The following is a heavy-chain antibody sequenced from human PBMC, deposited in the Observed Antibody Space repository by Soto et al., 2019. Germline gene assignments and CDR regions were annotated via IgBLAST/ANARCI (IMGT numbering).Heavy chain of an antibody. CDR1: EFTFSYYW. Sequence: EVQLVESGGGLVQPGGSLRLSCVASEFTFSYYWMHWVRQVQGKGLVWVSRIPSDGSSTTYADSVMGRFTISRDNAKNTLYLQMASLRAEDTAVYYCARGDVGAFDLWGQVTMVTVSS. J-gene: IGHJ3*01. CDR2: IPSDGSST. CDR3: ARGDVGAFDL. D-gene: IGHD1-26*01. V-gene: IGHV3-74*03.